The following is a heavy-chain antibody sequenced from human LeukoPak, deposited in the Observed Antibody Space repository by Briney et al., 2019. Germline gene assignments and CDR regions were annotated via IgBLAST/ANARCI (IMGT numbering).Heavy chain of an antibody. CDR2: ITSGSGRT. D-gene: IGHD4-23*01. CDR3: ARGGGFDY. V-gene: IGHV3-23*01. CDR1: GFTSSRND. Sequence: GGSLRLSCAVSGFTSSRNDMSWVRQAPGKGLEWVSLITSGSGRTYYADSVKGRFTISRDNSKITLYLQMNSLRDEDTAVYYCARGGGFDYWGQGTLVTVSS. J-gene: IGHJ4*02.